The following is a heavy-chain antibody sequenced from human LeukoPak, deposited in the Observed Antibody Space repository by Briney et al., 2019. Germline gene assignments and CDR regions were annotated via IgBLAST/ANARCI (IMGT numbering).Heavy chain of an antibody. CDR3: VSVHYSSSWYSFDY. J-gene: IGHJ4*02. CDR2: ISWSSGNI. V-gene: IGHV3-9*01. CDR1: GSTFDDYA. Sequence: GRSLRLSCAASGSTFDDYAMHWVRQAPGKGLEWVSGISWSSGNIGYADSVKGRFTISRDNAKNSLYLQMNTLRAEDTALYYCVSVHYSSSWYSFDYWGQGTLVTVSS. D-gene: IGHD6-13*01.